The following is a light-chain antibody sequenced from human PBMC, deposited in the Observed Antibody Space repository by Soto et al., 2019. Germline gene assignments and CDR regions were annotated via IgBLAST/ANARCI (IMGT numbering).Light chain of an antibody. Sequence: IQMTQSPSSLSASVGDRVTITCRASQSISSYLTWYQQKPGKAPKLLIYAASSLQSGVPSRFSVSGSGTDFTLTISSLQPEEFATYYCQQSYSTLRTFGPGTKVDIK. V-gene: IGKV1-39*01. J-gene: IGKJ3*01. CDR2: AAS. CDR1: QSISSY. CDR3: QQSYSTLRT.